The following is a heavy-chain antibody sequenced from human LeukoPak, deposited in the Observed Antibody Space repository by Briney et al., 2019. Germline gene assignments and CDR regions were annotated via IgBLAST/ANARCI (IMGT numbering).Heavy chain of an antibody. CDR1: GGSISSSSYY. J-gene: IGHJ4*02. CDR2: IYYSGST. V-gene: IGHV4-39*01. Sequence: SETLSLTCTVSGGSISSSSYYWGWIRQPPGKGLEWIGYIYYSGSTYYNPSLKSRVTISVDTSKNQFSLKLSSVTAADTAVYYCASHQPGIAVAHPGELDYWGQGTLVTVSS. CDR3: ASHQPGIAVAHPGELDY. D-gene: IGHD6-19*01.